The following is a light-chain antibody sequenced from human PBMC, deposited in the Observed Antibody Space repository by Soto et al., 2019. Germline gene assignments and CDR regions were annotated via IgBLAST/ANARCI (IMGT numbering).Light chain of an antibody. CDR2: DAS. CDR1: QDIATN. CDR3: QRHRMWPPT. Sequence: AIELTQSPSSLSASLGERVTITCRASQDIATNLAWYQHKPGQTPRLLIYDASALSSGVPSRFSGSRSGPDFALTITSLQSEDFAIYYCQRHRMWPPTFGGGPKVESK. J-gene: IGKJ4*01. V-gene: IGKV1-13*02.